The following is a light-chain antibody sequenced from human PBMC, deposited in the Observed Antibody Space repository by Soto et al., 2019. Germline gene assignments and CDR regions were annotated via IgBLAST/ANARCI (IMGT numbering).Light chain of an antibody. V-gene: IGLV2-8*01. Sequence: QSALTQPPSASGSPGQSVTISCTGTSSDVGGYNYVSWYQQHPGKAPKFMIYEVSKRPSGVPDRFSGSKSGNTASLTVSGLQAEDAADYYCSSYAGSNNLVFGGGTKLTVL. J-gene: IGLJ2*01. CDR3: SSYAGSNNLV. CDR1: SSDVGGYNY. CDR2: EVS.